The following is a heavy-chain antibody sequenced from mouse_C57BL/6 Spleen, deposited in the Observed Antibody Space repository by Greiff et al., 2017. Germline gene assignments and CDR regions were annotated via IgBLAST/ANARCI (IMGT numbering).Heavy chain of an antibody. J-gene: IGHJ3*01. V-gene: IGHV1-15*01. Sequence: VQLQQSGAELVRPGASVTLSCKASGYTFTDYEMHWVKQTPVHGLEWIGALYPETGGTAYNQKFQGKAILTVDPSSSTAYMELRSLTSADAAVDYCTRDFITARLAYWGQGTLVTVSA. D-gene: IGHD1-1*01. CDR1: GYTFTDYE. CDR3: TRDFITARLAY. CDR2: LYPETGGT.